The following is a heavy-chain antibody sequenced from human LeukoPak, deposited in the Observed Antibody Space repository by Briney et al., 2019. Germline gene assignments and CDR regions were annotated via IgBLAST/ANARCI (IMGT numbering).Heavy chain of an antibody. CDR2: IRYDGSNK. V-gene: IGHV3-30*02. CDR1: GFTFSSYG. J-gene: IGHJ3*02. D-gene: IGHD3-22*01. CDR3: ARVPSRGFYDNGGLFRTNEAFDM. Sequence: GGSLRLSCAASGFTFSSYGMHWVRQAPGKGLEWVAFIRYDGSNKYYADSVKGRFTISRDNAKNSLYLQMINLRIEDTAVYYCARVPSRGFYDNGGLFRTNEAFDMWGQGTMVTVSS.